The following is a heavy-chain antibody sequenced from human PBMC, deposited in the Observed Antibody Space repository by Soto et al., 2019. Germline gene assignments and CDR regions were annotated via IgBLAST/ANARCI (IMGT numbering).Heavy chain of an antibody. CDR2: ISGSGGKT. CDR1: GFTFSSYA. Sequence: GGSLRLSCVASGFTFSSYAMTWVRQAPGKGLEWVSTISGSGGKTCYADSVKGRFTISRDNSKNTVYLQMDSLRAEDMAVYYCARDLKGDTAMAPYYYYGMDVWGQGTTVTVSS. V-gene: IGHV3-23*01. D-gene: IGHD5-18*01. J-gene: IGHJ6*02. CDR3: ARDLKGDTAMAPYYYYGMDV.